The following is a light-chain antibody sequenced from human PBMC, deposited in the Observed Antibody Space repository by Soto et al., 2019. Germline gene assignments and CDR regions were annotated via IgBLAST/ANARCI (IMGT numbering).Light chain of an antibody. Sequence: QSVVTQPPSASGTPGPRVTISCSGSSSNIGSNYVYWYQQLPGTAPKLLISRNNQRPSGVPDRFSGSKSDTSASLAISGLRSEDEADYYCAAWDDSLSGVAFGGGTKLTVL. CDR1: SSNIGSNY. CDR3: AAWDDSLSGVA. V-gene: IGLV1-47*01. CDR2: RNN. J-gene: IGLJ2*01.